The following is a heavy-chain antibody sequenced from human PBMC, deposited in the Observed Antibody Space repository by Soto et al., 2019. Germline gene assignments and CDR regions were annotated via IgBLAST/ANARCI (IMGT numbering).Heavy chain of an antibody. J-gene: IGHJ4*02. CDR3: ARERGRSDSSGYYS. V-gene: IGHV4-31*03. D-gene: IGHD3-22*01. Sequence: SDTLSLTCTVSGGSISSGGYYWSWTRQHPGKGLEWIGYIYYSGSTYYNPSLKSRVTISVDTSKNQFSLKLSSVTAADTAVYYCARERGRSDSSGYYSWSQGTLVT. CDR1: GGSISSGGYY. CDR2: IYYSGST.